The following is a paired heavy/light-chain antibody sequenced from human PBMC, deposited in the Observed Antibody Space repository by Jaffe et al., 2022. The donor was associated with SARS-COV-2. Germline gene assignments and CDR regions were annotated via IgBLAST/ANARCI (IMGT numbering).Heavy chain of an antibody. CDR1: GGSISSYY. J-gene: IGHJ6*03. Sequence: QVQLQESGPGLVKPSETLSLTCTVSGGSISSYYWSWIRQPPGKGLEWIGYIYYSGSTNYNPSLKSRVTISVDTSKNQFSLKLSSVTAADTAVYYCARGVLWSGGPQNHRLVDYYYMDVWGKGTTVTVSS. D-gene: IGHD2-21*01. CDR2: IYYSGST. CDR3: ARGVLWSGGPQNHRLVDYYYMDV. V-gene: IGHV4-59*01.
Light chain of an antibody. CDR1: SSNIGAGYD. CDR3: QSYDSSLSGSV. V-gene: IGLV1-40*01. J-gene: IGLJ3*02. Sequence: QSVLTQPPSVSGAPGQRVTISCTGSSSNIGAGYDVHWYQQLPGTAPKLLIYGNSNRPSGVPDRFSGSKSGTSASLAISGLQAEDEADYYCQSYDSSLSGSVFGGGTKLTVL. CDR2: GNS.